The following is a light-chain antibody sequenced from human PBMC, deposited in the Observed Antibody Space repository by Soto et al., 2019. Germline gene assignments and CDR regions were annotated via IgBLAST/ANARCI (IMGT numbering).Light chain of an antibody. V-gene: IGKV3-20*01. CDR2: GAS. Sequence: ENVFAQSPRTPSFSPGEKGTPSLRARRSVTSNYLAWYQLKPGQAPRILIYGASNRATGIPDRFSGSGSGTDFTLTISRLEPEDFGVYFCQQYGNSPPNTFGQGTKVDIK. CDR3: QQYGNSPPNT. J-gene: IGKJ2*01. CDR1: RSVTSNY.